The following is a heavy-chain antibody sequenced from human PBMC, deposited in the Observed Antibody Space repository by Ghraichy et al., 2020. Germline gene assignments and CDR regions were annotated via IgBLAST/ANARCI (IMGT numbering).Heavy chain of an antibody. CDR1: GGSISSSNYY. V-gene: IGHV4-39*02. CDR2: IYYSGTT. CDR3: ATDHILQPLARFDP. D-gene: IGHD3-10*01. Sequence: SETLSLTCAVSGGSISSSNYYWGWIRQPPGKGLEWIGSIYYSGTTYYNPSLKSRVTISVDTSKNQFSLKLSSVSAADTAVYYCATDHILQPLARFDPWGQGTLVTVSS. J-gene: IGHJ5*01.